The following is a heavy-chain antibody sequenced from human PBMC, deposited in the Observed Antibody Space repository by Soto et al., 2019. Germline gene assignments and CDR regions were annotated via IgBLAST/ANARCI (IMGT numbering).Heavy chain of an antibody. J-gene: IGHJ4*02. CDR1: GYTFTSYD. V-gene: IGHV1-8*01. D-gene: IGHD1-1*01. Sequence: XSVKVSCKASGYTFTSYDIYWVRQATGQGLEWVGWMNPNTGNSAYAQKFQGRVTVTSDTSINTVHMELSSLRSEDTAVYYCARRAETNGWNGFGADKYYFDFWGQGPLVTVSS. CDR2: MNPNTGNS. CDR3: ARRAETNGWNGFGADKYYFDF.